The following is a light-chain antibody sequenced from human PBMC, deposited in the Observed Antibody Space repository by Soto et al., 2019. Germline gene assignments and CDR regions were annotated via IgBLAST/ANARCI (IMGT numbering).Light chain of an antibody. CDR2: RGN. Sequence: SYELTQPLSVSVALGQTASITCGGNNIGSKNVHWYQQKPGQAPVLVIYRGNNRPSGIPERFSGSNSGNTATLTISRAQVGDEADYYCQVRDSITMIFVGGTQLTV. V-gene: IGLV3-9*01. CDR3: QVRDSITMI. CDR1: NIGSKN. J-gene: IGLJ2*01.